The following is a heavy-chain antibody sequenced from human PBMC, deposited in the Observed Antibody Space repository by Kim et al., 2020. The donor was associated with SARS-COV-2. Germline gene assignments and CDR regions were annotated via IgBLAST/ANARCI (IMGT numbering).Heavy chain of an antibody. J-gene: IGHJ4*02. Sequence: GGSLRLSCAVSGVTFRNYGMHGVRQAQGKGREGVAIISFDGRKTDYEDAAKGRFTISRDNTKNKRFLHMLALGDEDTAVYYCAKEGTSGTFTEYWGQGTL. CDR1: GVTFRNYG. V-gene: IGHV3-30*18. D-gene: IGHD3-10*01. CDR2: ISFDGRKT. CDR3: AKEGTSGTFTEY.